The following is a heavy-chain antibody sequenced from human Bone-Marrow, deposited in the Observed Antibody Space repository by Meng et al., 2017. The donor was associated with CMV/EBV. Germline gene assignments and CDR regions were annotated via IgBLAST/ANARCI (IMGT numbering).Heavy chain of an antibody. J-gene: IGHJ4*02. V-gene: IGHV3-30*02. CDR1: GFTFSRYG. D-gene: IGHD2-2*02. CDR2: IRYDGSNE. Sequence: GGSLRLSCAASGFTFSRYGMHWVRQAPGKGLEWLAFIRYDGSNEYYADSVKGRFTISRDNSKNSLYLQMNSLRAEDTAVYYCAIVAGYTASGWGQGTLVTGSS. CDR3: AIVAGYTASG.